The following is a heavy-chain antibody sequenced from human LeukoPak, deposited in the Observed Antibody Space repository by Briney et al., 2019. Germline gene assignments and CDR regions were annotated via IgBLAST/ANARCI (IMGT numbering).Heavy chain of an antibody. D-gene: IGHD3-3*01. V-gene: IGHV3-23*01. J-gene: IGHJ1*01. CDR2: ISGSGGST. CDR3: AKSFARAWSGYYPSY. CDR1: GFTFSSYA. Sequence: PGGSLRLSCAASGFTFSSYAMSWVRQAPGKGLEWVSAISGSGGSTYYADSVKGRFTISRDNSRNTLYLQMNSLRAEDTAVYYCAKSFARAWSGYYPSYWGQGTLVTVSS.